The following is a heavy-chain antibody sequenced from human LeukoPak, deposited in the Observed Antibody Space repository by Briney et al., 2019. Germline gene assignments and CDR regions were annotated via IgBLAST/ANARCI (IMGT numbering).Heavy chain of an antibody. CDR1: GFTFSTFA. V-gene: IGHV3-23*01. D-gene: IGHD6-6*01. J-gene: IGHJ4*02. CDR3: ARGSWQLAEEVY. Sequence: TGGSLRLSCAASGFTFSTFAMIWVRQPPGKGLEWVSSIFPSGGEIHYADSVKGRFTISRDNSKNTLYLQMHSLRAEDTAVYYCARGSWQLAEEVYWGQGTLVTVSS. CDR2: IFPSGGEI.